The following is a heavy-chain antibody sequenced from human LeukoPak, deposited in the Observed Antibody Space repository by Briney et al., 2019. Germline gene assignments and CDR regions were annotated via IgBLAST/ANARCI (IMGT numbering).Heavy chain of an antibody. CDR1: GYTFTSYY. V-gene: IGHV1-46*01. Sequence: AAVKDTCMASGYTFTSYYMHWVRQAPGQGLEWMGIINPSGGSTSYAQKFQGRVTMTRDTSTSTVYMELSSLRSEDTAVYYCARESGNYDILTGYYTYYYGMDVWGQGTTV. J-gene: IGHJ6*02. CDR2: INPSGGST. D-gene: IGHD3-9*01. CDR3: ARESGNYDILTGYYTYYYGMDV.